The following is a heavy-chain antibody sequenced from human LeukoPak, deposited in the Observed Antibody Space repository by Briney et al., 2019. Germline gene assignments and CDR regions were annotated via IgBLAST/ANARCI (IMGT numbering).Heavy chain of an antibody. V-gene: IGHV4-59*01. J-gene: IGHJ5*02. D-gene: IGHD2-15*01. CDR1: GGSISSYY. CDR3: ARDRGCSGGSCYYYWFDP. CDR2: IYYSGST. Sequence: PSETLSLTCTVSGGSISSYYWSWIRQPPGKGLEWIGYIYYSGSTNYNPSLKSRVTISVDTSKNQFPLKLSSVTAADTAVYYCARDRGCSGGSCYYYWFDPWGQGTLVTVSS.